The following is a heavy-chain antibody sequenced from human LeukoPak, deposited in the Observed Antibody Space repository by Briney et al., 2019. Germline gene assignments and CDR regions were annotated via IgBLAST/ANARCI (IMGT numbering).Heavy chain of an antibody. CDR2: IYPGDSDT. D-gene: IGHD2-15*01. CDR1: GYSFTSYW. V-gene: IGHV5-51*01. Sequence: GESLKISCKGSGYSFTSYWIGWVRQMPGKGLEWMGIIYPGDSDTRYSPSFQGQVTISADKSNSPAYLQWSSLKASDTAMYYCARIFGYCSGGSCCFDYWGQGTLVTVSS. CDR3: ARIFGYCSGGSCCFDY. J-gene: IGHJ4*02.